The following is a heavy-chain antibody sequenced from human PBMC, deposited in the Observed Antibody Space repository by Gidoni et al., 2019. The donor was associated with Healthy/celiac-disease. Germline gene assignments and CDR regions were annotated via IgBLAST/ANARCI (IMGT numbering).Heavy chain of an antibody. Sequence: EVQLLESGGGLVQPGGSLRLSCAASGFTFSSYAMSWGRQAPGTGLEWVSAISGSGGSKDYADSVKGRLTISRDNSKNTLYLKMNSLRAEDTAVYDGAKGREVLVVVVAATRPNWFDPWGQGTLVTVSS. J-gene: IGHJ5*02. CDR1: GFTFSSYA. CDR3: AKGREVLVVVVAATRPNWFDP. CDR2: ISGSGGSK. D-gene: IGHD2-15*01. V-gene: IGHV3-23*01.